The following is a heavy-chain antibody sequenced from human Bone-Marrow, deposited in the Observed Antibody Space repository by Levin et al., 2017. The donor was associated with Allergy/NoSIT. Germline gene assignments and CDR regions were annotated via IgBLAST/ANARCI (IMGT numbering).Heavy chain of an antibody. Sequence: PGGSLRLSCAASGFTFSAHVMTWVRQAPGKGLEWVSAISGTGISTYYADSVKGRFTISRDNSKNTLFLLMNSLRAEDTAVYYCAKDPTFGYSYDSSSYYFESWGQGTVVTVSS. V-gene: IGHV3-23*01. CDR1: GFTFSAHV. D-gene: IGHD3-22*01. CDR2: ISGTGIST. J-gene: IGHJ4*02. CDR3: AKDPTFGYSYDSSSYYFES.